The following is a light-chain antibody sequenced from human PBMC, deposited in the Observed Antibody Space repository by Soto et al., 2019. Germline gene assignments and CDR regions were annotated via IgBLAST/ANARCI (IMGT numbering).Light chain of an antibody. J-gene: IGLJ2*01. CDR3: SAYTSSSTLVV. CDR1: SSDVGGYNY. CDR2: DVS. Sequence: QSALTQPASVSGSPGQSITISCTGTSSDVGGYNYVSWYQQHPGKAPKLMIYDVSNRPSGVSNRFSGSKSGNTASLTISGVQAEDEADYYCSAYTSSSTLVVVGGGTKVTVL. V-gene: IGLV2-14*01.